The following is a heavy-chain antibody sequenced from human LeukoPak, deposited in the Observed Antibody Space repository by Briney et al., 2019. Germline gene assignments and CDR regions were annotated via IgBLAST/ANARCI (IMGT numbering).Heavy chain of an antibody. CDR3: AKDHDYGGNSYAFDI. Sequence: PGGSLRLSCAASGFTFDDYAMHWVRQAPGKGLEWVSGISWNSGSIGYADSVKGRFTISRDNAKNSLYLQMNSLRAEDTALYYCAKDHDYGGNSYAFDIWGQGTMVTVSS. J-gene: IGHJ3*02. CDR1: GFTFDDYA. D-gene: IGHD4-23*01. CDR2: ISWNSGSI. V-gene: IGHV3-9*01.